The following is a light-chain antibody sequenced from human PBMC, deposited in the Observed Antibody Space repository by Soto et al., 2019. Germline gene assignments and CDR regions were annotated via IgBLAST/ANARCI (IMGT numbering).Light chain of an antibody. J-gene: IGLJ1*01. CDR1: SSDVGDYNY. CDR2: DVS. CDR3: SSYSSSGTLYV. V-gene: IGLV2-14*01. Sequence: QSALTQPASVSGSPGQSITISRTGSSSDVGDYNYVAWYQQDPDKAPKLMIFDVSSRPSGVSNRFSGSKSGSTASLTISGLQAEDEADYFCSSYSSSGTLYVFGTGTKLTVL.